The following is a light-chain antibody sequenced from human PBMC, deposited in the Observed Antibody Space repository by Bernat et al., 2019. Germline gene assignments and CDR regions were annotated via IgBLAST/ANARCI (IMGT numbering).Light chain of an antibody. J-gene: IGKJ4*01. Sequence: QSQSVLRVPVEKKITITCRASQGISSYLACYQQKPGKAPKLLIYKASTLQSGVPSRFSGSGSGTEFTLTISSLQHEDFATYYCQQNNSYPLTFGGGTKVEIK. CDR1: QGISSY. CDR2: KAS. CDR3: QQNNSYPLT. V-gene: IGKV1-9*01.